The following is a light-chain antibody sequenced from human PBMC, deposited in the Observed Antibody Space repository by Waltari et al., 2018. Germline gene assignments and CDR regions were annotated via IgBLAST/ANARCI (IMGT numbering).Light chain of an antibody. Sequence: EIVLTQSPGTLSLSPGERATLSCRASQSVSSSSLAWYQQKPGQAPRLLIYGASSRATGIPDRFSGSVSGTDFSLTISRLEPEDFAVYYCQQYSSLPLTFGPGTKVDLK. J-gene: IGKJ3*01. CDR1: QSVSSSS. CDR2: GAS. V-gene: IGKV3-20*01. CDR3: QQYSSLPLT.